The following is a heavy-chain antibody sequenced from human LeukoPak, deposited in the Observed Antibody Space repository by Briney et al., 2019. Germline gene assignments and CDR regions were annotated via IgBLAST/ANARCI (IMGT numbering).Heavy chain of an antibody. Sequence: SETLSLTCAVSGYSISSGYYWSWILQPPGKGLEWIAYIYYSGSTNQNPPLKSRVTISVDTSKNQFSLKLSSVTAADTAVYYCARVGRGMARDYFDYWGQGTLVTVSS. CDR1: GYSISSGYY. V-gene: IGHV4-61*01. CDR3: ARVGRGMARDYFDY. CDR2: IYYSGST. D-gene: IGHD5-24*01. J-gene: IGHJ4*02.